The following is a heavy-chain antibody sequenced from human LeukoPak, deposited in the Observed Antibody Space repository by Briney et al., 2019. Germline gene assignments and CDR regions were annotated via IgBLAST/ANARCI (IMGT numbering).Heavy chain of an antibody. CDR3: ARDRITMVRGDGMGV. CDR1: GFTFSSYE. V-gene: IGHV3-48*03. J-gene: IGHJ6*04. Sequence: GGSLRLSCAASGFTFSSYEMNWVRQAPGKGLEWVSYISSSGSTIYYADSVKGRFTISRDNAKNSLYLQMNSLRAEDTAVYYCARDRITMVRGDGMGVWGKGTTVTVSS. D-gene: IGHD3-10*01. CDR2: ISSSGSTI.